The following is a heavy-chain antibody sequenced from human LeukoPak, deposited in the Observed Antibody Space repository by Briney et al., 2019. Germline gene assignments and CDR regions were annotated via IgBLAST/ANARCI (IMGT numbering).Heavy chain of an antibody. CDR3: ARVRSVGATPLVVRDAFDI. CDR2: MYPNSDNT. D-gene: IGHD1-26*01. J-gene: IGHJ3*02. Sequence: ASVKVSCKASGYTFTSYGISWVRQAPGQGLEWVGWMYPNSDNTGYAEKFQGRVTMTRNTSISTAYMELSSLRSEDTAVYYCARVRSVGATPLVVRDAFDIWGQGTVVTVSS. CDR1: GYTFTSYG. V-gene: IGHV1-8*02.